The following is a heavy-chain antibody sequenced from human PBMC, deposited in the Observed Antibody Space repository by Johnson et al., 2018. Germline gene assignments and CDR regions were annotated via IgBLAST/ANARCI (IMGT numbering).Heavy chain of an antibody. D-gene: IGHD2-8*01. Sequence: QVQLVQSGAEVKKPGSSVKVSCKASGGTFTTYAISWVRQAPGQGLEWMGGIIPIFGTANYAHNFQGRVTITADRSTTTAYLALNSLTSEDTAVYYCARGRGDIALTVAFDIWGQGTMVTVSS. CDR3: ARGRGDIALTVAFDI. V-gene: IGHV1-69*06. CDR2: IIPIFGTA. J-gene: IGHJ3*02. CDR1: GGTFTTYA.